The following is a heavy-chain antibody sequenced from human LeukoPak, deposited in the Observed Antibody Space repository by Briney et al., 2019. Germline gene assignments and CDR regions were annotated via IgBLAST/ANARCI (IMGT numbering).Heavy chain of an antibody. CDR2: MNPNSGNT. J-gene: IGHJ4*02. V-gene: IGHV1-8*01. CDR3: ARAHRSGWPTDY. Sequence: GASVKVSCKASGYTFTSYDINWVRQATGQGLEWMGWMNPNSGNTGYAQKFQGRVTMTRNTSISTAYMGLSSLRSEDTAVYYCARAHRSGWPTDYWGQGTLVTVSS. D-gene: IGHD6-19*01. CDR1: GYTFTSYD.